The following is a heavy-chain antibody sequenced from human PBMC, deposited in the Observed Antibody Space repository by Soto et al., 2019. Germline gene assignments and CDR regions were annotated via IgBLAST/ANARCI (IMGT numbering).Heavy chain of an antibody. CDR2: ISYDGSNK. CDR3: AKAPLSSGYQYFDY. D-gene: IGHD3-22*01. Sequence: GSLRLSCAASGFTFSSYGMHWVRQAPGKGLEWVAVISYDGSNKYYADSVKGRFTISRDNSKNTLYLQMNSLRAEDTAVYYCAKAPLSSGYQYFDYWGQGTLVTVSS. CDR1: GFTFSSYG. J-gene: IGHJ4*02. V-gene: IGHV3-30*18.